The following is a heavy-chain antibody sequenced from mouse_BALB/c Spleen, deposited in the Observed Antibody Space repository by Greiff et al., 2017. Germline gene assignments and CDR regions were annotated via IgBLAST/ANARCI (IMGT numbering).Heavy chain of an antibody. V-gene: IGHV1-87*01. CDR3: ANMITDGLGY. CDR2: IYPGDGDT. CDR1: GYTFTSYW. Sequence: VKLQESGAELARPGASVKLSCKASGYTFTSYWMQWVKQRPGQGLEWIGAIYPGDGDTRYTQKFKGKATLTADKSSSTAYMQLSSLASEDSAVYYCANMITDGLGYWGQGTTLTVSS. D-gene: IGHD2-4*01. J-gene: IGHJ2*01.